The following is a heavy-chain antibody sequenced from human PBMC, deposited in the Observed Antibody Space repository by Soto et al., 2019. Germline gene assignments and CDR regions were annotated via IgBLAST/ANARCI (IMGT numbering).Heavy chain of an antibody. CDR2: ISGSGGST. V-gene: IGHV3-23*01. CDR1: GFTFSSYA. Sequence: EVQLLESGGGLVQPGGSLRLSCAASGFTFSSYAMSWVRQAPGKGLEWVSAISGSGGSTYYADSVKGRFTISRDNSTNTLYLQMNILRAEDTSVYYCAKEVADSSGWATSDYWGQGTLVTVSS. J-gene: IGHJ4*02. D-gene: IGHD6-25*01. CDR3: AKEVADSSGWATSDY.